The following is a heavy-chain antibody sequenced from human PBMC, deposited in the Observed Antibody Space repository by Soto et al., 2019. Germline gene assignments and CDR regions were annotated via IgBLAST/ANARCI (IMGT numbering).Heavy chain of an antibody. CDR2: IYYRGST. J-gene: IGHJ6*02. CDR1: GGSFSSGDYY. CDR3: ARASPVVTDV. Sequence: QVQLQEPGPGLWKPSQTLSLTCTVSGGSFSSGDYYWSWIRQPPGKGLEGIGYIYYRGSTYYNPSLKSRVTISVDTSKNQFSLKLSSVTAADTAVYYCARASPVVTDVWGQGTTVTVSS. V-gene: IGHV4-30-4*01. D-gene: IGHD5-18*01.